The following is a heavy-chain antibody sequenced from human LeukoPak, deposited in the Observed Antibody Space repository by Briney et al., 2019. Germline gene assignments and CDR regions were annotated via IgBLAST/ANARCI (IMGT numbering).Heavy chain of an antibody. CDR2: MYYGGST. J-gene: IGHJ4*02. D-gene: IGHD1-26*01. CDR1: GGSISTTRHY. V-gene: IGHV4-39*06. CDR3: ARGGVVGGYFDY. Sequence: PSETLSLTCAVSGGSISTTRHYWGWIRRPPGKGLEWIGNMYYGGSTYYNPSLRSRVTISVDTAKNQFPLKLSSVTAADTAVYYCARGGVVGGYFDYWGQGTLVTVSS.